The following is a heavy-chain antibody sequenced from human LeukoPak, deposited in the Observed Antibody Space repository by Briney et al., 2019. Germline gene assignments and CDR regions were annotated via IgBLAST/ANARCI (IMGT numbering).Heavy chain of an antibody. J-gene: IGHJ5*02. D-gene: IGHD4-11*01. CDR2: IYYSGST. Sequence: SETLSLTCTVSGGSISSYYWGWIRQPPGKGLEWIGYIYYSGSTNYNPSLKSRVTISVDKSKNQFSLKLSSVTAADTAVYYCARDRSTVTTRWFDPWGQGTLVTVSS. CDR1: GGSISSYY. CDR3: ARDRSTVTTRWFDP. V-gene: IGHV4-59*12.